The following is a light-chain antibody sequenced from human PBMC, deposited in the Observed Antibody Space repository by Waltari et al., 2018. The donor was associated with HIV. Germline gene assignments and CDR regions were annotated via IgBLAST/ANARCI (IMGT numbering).Light chain of an antibody. V-gene: IGLV1-40*01. Sequence: LTQPPSVSGAPGQRVTISCTGSSSNIGAPYDVHWFQHLPGTAPKLLIYGNSNRPSGVPDRFSGSKSGTSASLAITGLQAEDEADYYCQSYDSSLRGSVFGTGTKVTVL. CDR1: SSNIGAPYD. J-gene: IGLJ1*01. CDR2: GNS. CDR3: QSYDSSLRGSV.